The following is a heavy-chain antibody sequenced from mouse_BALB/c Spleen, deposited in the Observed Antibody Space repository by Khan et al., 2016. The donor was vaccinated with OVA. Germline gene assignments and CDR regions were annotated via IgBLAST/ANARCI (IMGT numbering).Heavy chain of an antibody. Sequence: EVQLQESGPGLVKPSQSLSLPCTVTGYSITSDYAWNWIRQFPGNKLEWMGFISYSGNTTYNPSLKSRISITRDTSKNQFFLQLNSVTTEDTATYYCARVYGGDFDYWGQGTTLTVSS. CDR2: ISYSGNT. V-gene: IGHV3-2*02. J-gene: IGHJ2*01. CDR3: ARVYGGDFDY. CDR1: GYSITSDYA. D-gene: IGHD1-1*01.